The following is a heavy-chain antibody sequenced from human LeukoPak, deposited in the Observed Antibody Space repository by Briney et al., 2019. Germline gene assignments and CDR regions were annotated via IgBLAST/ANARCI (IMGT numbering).Heavy chain of an antibody. Sequence: PGGSLRLSCAASGFTFGSYGMHWVRQAPGKGLEWVAVISYDGSNKYYADSVKSRFTISRDNSKNTLYLQMNSLRAEDTAVYYCARDQVTMVRGVIPTAFDIWGQGTMVTVSS. CDR2: ISYDGSNK. CDR3: ARDQVTMVRGVIPTAFDI. V-gene: IGHV3-30*03. D-gene: IGHD3-10*01. J-gene: IGHJ3*02. CDR1: GFTFGSYG.